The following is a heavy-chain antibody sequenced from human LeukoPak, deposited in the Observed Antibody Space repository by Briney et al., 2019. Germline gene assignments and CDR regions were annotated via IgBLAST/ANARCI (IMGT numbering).Heavy chain of an antibody. V-gene: IGHV4-39*07. D-gene: IGHD2-2*01. J-gene: IGHJ5*02. CDR3: ARGYCSSTSCYGNWFDP. Sequence: SETLSLTCAVSGGSISSSSYYWSWIRQPPGKGLEWIGEINHSGSTNYNPSLKSRVTISVDTSKSQFSLKLSSVTAADTAVYYCARGYCSSTSCYGNWFDPWGQGTLVTVSS. CDR2: INHSGST. CDR1: GGSISSSSYY.